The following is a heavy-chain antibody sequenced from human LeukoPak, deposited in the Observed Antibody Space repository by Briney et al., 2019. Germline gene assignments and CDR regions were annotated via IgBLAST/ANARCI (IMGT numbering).Heavy chain of an antibody. Sequence: ASVKVSCKASGYTFTGYHMHWVRQAPGQGLEWMGIINPSGGSTSYAQKFQGRVTMTRDTSTSTVYMELSSLRSEDTAVYYCARERPTIAARSSNWFDPWGQGTLATVSS. CDR3: ARERPTIAARSSNWFDP. J-gene: IGHJ5*02. CDR1: GYTFTGYH. D-gene: IGHD6-6*01. V-gene: IGHV1-46*01. CDR2: INPSGGST.